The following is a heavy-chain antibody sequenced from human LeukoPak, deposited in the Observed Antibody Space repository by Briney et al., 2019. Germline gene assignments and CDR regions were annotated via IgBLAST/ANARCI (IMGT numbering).Heavy chain of an antibody. D-gene: IGHD2-15*01. CDR2: IYYSGST. J-gene: IGHJ4*02. V-gene: IGHV4-59*01. Sequence: SETLSLTCTVSGVSISSYYWSWIRQPPGKGLEWIGYIYYSGSTNYNPSLKSRVTISVDTSKNQFSLKLSSVTAADTAVYYCARALLGAFDYWGQGTLVTVSS. CDR3: ARALLGAFDY. CDR1: GVSISSYY.